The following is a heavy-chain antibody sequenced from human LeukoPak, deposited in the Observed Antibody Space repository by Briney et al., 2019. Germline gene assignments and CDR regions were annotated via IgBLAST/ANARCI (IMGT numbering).Heavy chain of an antibody. CDR1: GGSISSSSYY. J-gene: IGHJ4*02. CDR3: ASGYNNAWTGLR. Sequence: SETLSLTCTVSGGSISSSSYYWGWIRQPPGKGLEWIGSIYYSGSTYYNPSLKSRVTISVDTSKNQFSLKLSSVTAADTAVYYCASGYNNAWTGLRWGQGTLVTVSS. D-gene: IGHD6-19*01. CDR2: IYYSGST. V-gene: IGHV4-39*01.